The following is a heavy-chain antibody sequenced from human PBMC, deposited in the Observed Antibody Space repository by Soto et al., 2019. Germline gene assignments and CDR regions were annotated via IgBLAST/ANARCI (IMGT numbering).Heavy chain of an antibody. CDR3: AREPATAKPEGVDF. CDR2: INPNSGGT. Sequence: WSSVKVSCKASGYTFNDYYIHWVRQAPGQGLEWMGWINPNSGGTKYAPKFQGGVTMTRDTSITTAYMELSRLRSGDTAVYYCAREPATAKPEGVDFWGQGTLVTVSS. D-gene: IGHD1-1*01. CDR1: GYTFNDYY. V-gene: IGHV1-2*02. J-gene: IGHJ4*02.